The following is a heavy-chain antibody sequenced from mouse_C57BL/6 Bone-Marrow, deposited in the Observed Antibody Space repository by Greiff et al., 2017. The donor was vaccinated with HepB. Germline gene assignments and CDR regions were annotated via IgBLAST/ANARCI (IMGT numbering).Heavy chain of an antibody. Sequence: EVKVEESGGGLVQPGGSLKLSCAASGFTFSDYGMAWVRQAPRKGPEWVAFISNLAYSIYYADTLTGRFTISRENAKNTLYLKMSSLMSEDTAMYYCGRWDYWYFDVWGTGTTVTVSS. V-gene: IGHV5-15*01. D-gene: IGHD4-1*01. J-gene: IGHJ1*03. CDR2: ISNLAYSI. CDR3: GRWDYWYFDV. CDR1: GFTFSDYG.